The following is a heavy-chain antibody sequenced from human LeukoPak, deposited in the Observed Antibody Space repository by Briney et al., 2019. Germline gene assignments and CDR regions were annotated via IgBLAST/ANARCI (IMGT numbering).Heavy chain of an antibody. CDR1: GGSISSYY. J-gene: IGHJ5*02. V-gene: IGHV4-59*01. CDR2: IHYTGST. D-gene: IGHD3-10*01. CDR3: ARGGYYGSGNDFRFDP. Sequence: SETLSLTCTVSGGSISSYYWSWIRQSPGKGLECIGYIHYTGSTNYNTSLKSRVTISVETSKNQFSLKLKSVTAADTAVYYCARGGYYGSGNDFRFDPWGQGTLVTVSS.